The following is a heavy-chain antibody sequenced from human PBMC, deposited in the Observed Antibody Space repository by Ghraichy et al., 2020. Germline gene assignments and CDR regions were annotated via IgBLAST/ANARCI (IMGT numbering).Heavy chain of an antibody. D-gene: IGHD6-13*01. CDR3: ARVSAAAGFQH. CDR1: GGSISSYY. V-gene: IGHV4-59*01. J-gene: IGHJ1*01. Sequence: SETLSLTCTVSGGSISSYYWSWIRQPPGKGLEWIGYIYYSGSTNYNPSLKSRVTISVDTSKNQFSLKLSSVTAADTAVYYCARVSAAAGFQHWGQGTLVTVSS. CDR2: IYYSGST.